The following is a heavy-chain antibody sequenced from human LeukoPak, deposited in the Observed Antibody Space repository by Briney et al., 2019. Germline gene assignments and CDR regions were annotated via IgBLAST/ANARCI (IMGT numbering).Heavy chain of an antibody. CDR3: ARDLRTITVAGIGVFDI. CDR1: GYTFTGYY. CDR2: INPNSGGT. J-gene: IGHJ3*02. D-gene: IGHD6-19*01. Sequence: ASVKVSCKASGYTFTGYYMHWVRQAPGQGLEWMGWINPNSGGTNYAQKFQGRVTMTRDMSTSTVYMELSSLRSEDTAVYYCARDLRTITVAGIGVFDIWGQGTMVTVSS. V-gene: IGHV1-2*02.